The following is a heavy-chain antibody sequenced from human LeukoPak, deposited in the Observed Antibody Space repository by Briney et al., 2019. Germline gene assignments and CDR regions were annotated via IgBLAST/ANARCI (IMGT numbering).Heavy chain of an antibody. CDR2: IISSSSYI. J-gene: IGHJ4*02. CDR3: ARDPIVVVTAGGYFDY. Sequence: PGGSLGLSCAASGFTFSSYSMNWVRQAPGKGLEWVSSIISSSSYIYYADSGKGRFTISRDNAKNSLYLQMNSLRAEDTAVYYCARDPIVVVTAGGYFDYWGQGTLVTVSS. CDR1: GFTFSSYS. V-gene: IGHV3-21*01. D-gene: IGHD2-21*02.